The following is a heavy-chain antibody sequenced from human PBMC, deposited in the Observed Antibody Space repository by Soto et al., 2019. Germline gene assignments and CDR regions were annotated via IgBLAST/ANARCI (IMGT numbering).Heavy chain of an antibody. V-gene: IGHV3-23*01. CDR1: GFTFSSYA. CDR2: MSGSGGSK. D-gene: IGHD5-12*01. CDR3: AKDFIVAAQNDY. J-gene: IGHJ4*02. Sequence: GGSLRLSCAASGFTFSSYAMSWVRQAPGKGLEWVSAMSGSGGSKYYADSVKGRFTSSRDNSKDTLYLQMNSLRAEDTAVYYCAKDFIVAAQNDYWGQGTLVTVSS.